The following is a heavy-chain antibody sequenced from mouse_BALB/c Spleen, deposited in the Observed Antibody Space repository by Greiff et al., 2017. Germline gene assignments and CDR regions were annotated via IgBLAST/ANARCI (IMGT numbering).Heavy chain of an antibody. CDR1: GFTFSSFG. Sequence: EVQGVESGGGLVQPGGSRKLSCAASGFTFSSFGMHWVRQAPEKGLEWVAYISSGSSTIYYADTVKGRFTISRDNPKNTLFLQMTSLRSEDTAMYYGARDRSLAYWGQGTLVTVSA. D-gene: IGHD2-14*01. V-gene: IGHV5-17*02. J-gene: IGHJ3*01. CDR3: ARDRSLAY. CDR2: ISSGSSTI.